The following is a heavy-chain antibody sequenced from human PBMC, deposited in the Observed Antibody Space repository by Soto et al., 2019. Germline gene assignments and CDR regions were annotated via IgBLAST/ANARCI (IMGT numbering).Heavy chain of an antibody. Sequence: QVQLVESGGGLVKPGGSLRLSCAASGFTFSDYYMSWIRQAPGKGLEWVSYISSSGSTIYYADSVKGRFTISRDNAKNSLYLQMTGLGAEDTAVYYCGRDFVVVVGPAYWGQGPLVTVSS. CDR1: GFTFSDYY. CDR2: ISSSGSTI. J-gene: IGHJ4*02. CDR3: GRDFVVVVGPAY. V-gene: IGHV3-11*01. D-gene: IGHD2-15*01.